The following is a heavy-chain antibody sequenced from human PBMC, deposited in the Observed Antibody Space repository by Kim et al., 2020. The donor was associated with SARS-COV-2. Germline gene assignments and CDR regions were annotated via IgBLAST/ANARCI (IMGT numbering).Heavy chain of an antibody. J-gene: IGHJ5*02. Sequence: GGSLRLSCAASGFTFNTYGMNWVRQAPGKGRECVALIWNHGNKKDYADSVKGRFTISRDNSKNTVSLEMTSLRVEDTAVYFCVRGPVSAIHYIWFDPWG. CDR2: IWNHGNKK. V-gene: IGHV3-33*01. D-gene: IGHD3-10*01. CDR3: VRGPVSAIHYIWFDP. CDR1: GFTFNTYG.